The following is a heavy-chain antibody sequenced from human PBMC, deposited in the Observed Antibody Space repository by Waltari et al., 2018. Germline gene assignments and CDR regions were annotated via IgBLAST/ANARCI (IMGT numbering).Heavy chain of an antibody. Sequence: QVQLQESGPGLVKPSQTLSLTCTVSGGSISSGSYYWSWIRPPAGKGLEWIGRIYTSGSTNYNPSLKSRVTISVDTSKNQFSLKLSSVTAADTAVYYCARDRPYYYDSSGYYAAYAFDIWGQGTMVTVSS. D-gene: IGHD3-22*01. CDR3: ARDRPYYYDSSGYYAAYAFDI. J-gene: IGHJ3*02. CDR2: IYTSGST. V-gene: IGHV4-61*02. CDR1: GGSISSGSYY.